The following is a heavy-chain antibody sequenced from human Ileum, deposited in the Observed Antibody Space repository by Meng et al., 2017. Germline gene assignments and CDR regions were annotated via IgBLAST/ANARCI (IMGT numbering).Heavy chain of an antibody. CDR2: FFYGGTT. V-gene: IGHV4-39*01. Sequence: QLQLQESGPGLVKPAETLSLTCSGSGGSISSRTSYWGWIRQPPGMGLEWIVSFFYGGTTYYNPSLESRVTTSVDTSKSQFSLNLKSVSAADTAVYFCARHGAFRSHLDDWGQGTLVTVSS. CDR1: GGSISSRTSY. J-gene: IGHJ4*02. CDR3: ARHGAFRSHLDD. D-gene: IGHD3-3*02.